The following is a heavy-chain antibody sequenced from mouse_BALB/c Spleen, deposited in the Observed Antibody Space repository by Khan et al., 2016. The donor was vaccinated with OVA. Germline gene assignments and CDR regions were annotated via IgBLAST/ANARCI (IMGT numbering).Heavy chain of an antibody. V-gene: IGHV1-87*01. J-gene: IGHJ2*01. CDR3: ARGTPSDF. Sequence: VQLQQSGAELARPGASVKLSCKASGYTFTGYYIQWVKQRPGQGLEWIGTIYPGDGDTRYTQRFKDKATLTADESSTTAYMQLSNLAPEDSAVYSGARGTPSDFWGQGTTLTVSS. CDR1: GYTFTGYY. CDR2: IYPGDGDT.